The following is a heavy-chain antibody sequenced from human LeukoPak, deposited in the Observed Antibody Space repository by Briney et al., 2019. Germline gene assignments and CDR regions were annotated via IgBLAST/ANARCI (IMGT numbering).Heavy chain of an antibody. CDR2: FDSEDGET. CDR3: ATRVLRFLEWFWFDP. V-gene: IGHV1-24*01. CDR1: GYTLTELS. J-gene: IGHJ5*02. Sequence: GASVKVSCKVSGYTLTELSMHWVRQAPGKGLEWMGGFDSEDGETIYAQKFQGRVTMTEDTSTDTAYMELSSLRSEDTAVYYCATRVLRFLEWFWFDPWGQGTLVTVSS. D-gene: IGHD3-3*01.